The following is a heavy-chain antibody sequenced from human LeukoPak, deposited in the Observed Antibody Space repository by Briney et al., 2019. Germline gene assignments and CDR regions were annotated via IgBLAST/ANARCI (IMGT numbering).Heavy chain of an antibody. CDR2: INHSGST. CDR3: ARQKIAYCGGDCPNWFDP. V-gene: IGHV4-34*01. CDR1: GGSFSGYY. D-gene: IGHD2-21*01. J-gene: IGHJ5*02. Sequence: PSETLSLTCAVYGGSFSGYYWNWIRQPPGKGLEWIGEINHSGSTNYNPSLKSRVTISVDTSKNQFSLNLSSVTAADTAVYYCARQKIAYCGGDCPNWFDPWGQGTLVTVSS.